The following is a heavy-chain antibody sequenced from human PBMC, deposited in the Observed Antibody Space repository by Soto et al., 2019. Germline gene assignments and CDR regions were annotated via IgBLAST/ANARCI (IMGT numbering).Heavy chain of an antibody. J-gene: IGHJ6*02. V-gene: IGHV3-48*03. D-gene: IGHD5-18*01. CDR3: ARAGGYSYGYGYYGMDV. CDR1: GFTFSSYE. Sequence: GGSLRLSYAASGFTFSSYEMNWVRQSPGKGLEWVSYISSSGSTIYYADSVKGRFTISRDNAKNSLYLQMNSLRAEDTAVYYCARAGGYSYGYGYYGMDVWGQGTTVTVSS. CDR2: ISSSGSTI.